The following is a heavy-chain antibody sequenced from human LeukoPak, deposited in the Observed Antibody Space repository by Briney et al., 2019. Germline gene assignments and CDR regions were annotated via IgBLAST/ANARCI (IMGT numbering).Heavy chain of an antibody. Sequence: GGSLRLSCSASGFTFSSYAMHWVRQAPGKGLEYVSAISSNGGSTYYADSVKGRFTISRDNSKNTLYLQMSSLRAEDTAVYYCVKGYCSSISCYGDYWGQGTLVTVSS. CDR1: GFTFSSYA. J-gene: IGHJ4*02. CDR2: ISSNGGST. D-gene: IGHD2-2*01. CDR3: VKGYCSSISCYGDY. V-gene: IGHV3-64D*09.